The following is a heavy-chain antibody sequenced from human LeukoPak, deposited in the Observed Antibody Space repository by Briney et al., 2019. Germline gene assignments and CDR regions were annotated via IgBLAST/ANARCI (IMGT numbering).Heavy chain of an antibody. D-gene: IGHD3-22*01. CDR2: IYPGDSDT. J-gene: IGHJ4*02. V-gene: IGHV5-51*01. Sequence: GESLKISCKGSGYSFTSYWIGWVRQMPGKGLEWMGIIYPGDSDTRYSPSFQGQVTISADKSISTAYLQWSSLKASDTAMYYCARVLDDSSGYYHALDYWGQGTLVTVSS. CDR3: ARVLDDSSGYYHALDY. CDR1: GYSFTSYW.